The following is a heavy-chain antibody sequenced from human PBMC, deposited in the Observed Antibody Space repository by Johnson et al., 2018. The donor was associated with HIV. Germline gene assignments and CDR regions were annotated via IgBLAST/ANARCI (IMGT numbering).Heavy chain of an antibody. CDR2: IYSGGST. Sequence: VQLVESGGGLIQPGGSLRLSCAASGFTVRSNYMSWVRQAPGRGLEWVSVIYSGGSTYTADSVKGRFTISRDNSKNTLYLQMNSLRAEDTAVYDCARLGFYNWNGGGALDIWGQGTMVTVSS. J-gene: IGHJ3*02. D-gene: IGHD1-20*01. CDR1: GFTVRSNY. CDR3: ARLGFYNWNGGGALDI. V-gene: IGHV3-53*01.